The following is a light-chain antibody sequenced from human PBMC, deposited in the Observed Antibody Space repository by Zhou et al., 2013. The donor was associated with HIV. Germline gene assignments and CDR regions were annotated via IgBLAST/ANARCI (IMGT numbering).Light chain of an antibody. V-gene: IGKV1-8*01. Sequence: AIRMTQSPSSLSASTGDRVTITCRASQGVSSYLAWYQQKPGKAPKLLIYGASTLQSGVPSRFSGSGSGTDFTLTISCLQSEDFATYYCQQYYSYPPFFGPGTKVDIK. CDR1: QGVSSY. CDR3: QQYYSYPPF. CDR2: GAS. J-gene: IGKJ3*01.